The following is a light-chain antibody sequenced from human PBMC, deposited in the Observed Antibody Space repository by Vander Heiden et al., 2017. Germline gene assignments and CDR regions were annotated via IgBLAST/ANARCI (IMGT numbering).Light chain of an antibody. CDR3: QSADSSGTYVV. V-gene: IGLV3-25*03. CDR1: ALPKQY. Sequence: SYELTQPPSLSVTPGQTARITCSGDALPKQYAYWYQQTPGQAPVLLIYQDSERPSGIPERFSGSSSGTTVTLTISGVQAEDEADYYCQSADSSGTYVVFGGGTKLTVL. CDR2: QDS. J-gene: IGLJ2*01.